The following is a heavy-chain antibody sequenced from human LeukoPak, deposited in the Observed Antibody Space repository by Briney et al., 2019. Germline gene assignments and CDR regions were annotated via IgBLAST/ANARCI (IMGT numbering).Heavy chain of an antibody. D-gene: IGHD2-2*01. V-gene: IGHV1-69*04. Sequence: GASVKVSCKASGGTFSSYAISWVRQAPGQGLEWMGRIIPILGIANYAQKLQGRVTMTTDTSTSTAYMELRSLRSDDTAVYYCARYCSSTSCKWDLGNYWGQGTLVTVSS. J-gene: IGHJ4*02. CDR3: ARYCSSTSCKWDLGNY. CDR1: GGTFSSYA. CDR2: IIPILGIA.